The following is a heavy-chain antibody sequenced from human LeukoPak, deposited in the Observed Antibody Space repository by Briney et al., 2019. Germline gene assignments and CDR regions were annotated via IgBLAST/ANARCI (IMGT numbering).Heavy chain of an antibody. Sequence: GGSLRLSCAASGFTFSSYGMHWVRQAPGKGLEWVAVISYDGSNKYYADSVKGRFTISRDNSKNTLYLQMNSLRAEDTAVYYCAKDPAYCGGDYYFDYWGQGTLVTVSS. CDR2: ISYDGSNK. V-gene: IGHV3-30*18. CDR3: AKDPAYCGGDYYFDY. D-gene: IGHD2-21*02. J-gene: IGHJ4*02. CDR1: GFTFSSYG.